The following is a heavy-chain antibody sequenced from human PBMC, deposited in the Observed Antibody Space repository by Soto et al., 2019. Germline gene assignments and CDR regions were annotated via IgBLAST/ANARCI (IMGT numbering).Heavy chain of an antibody. V-gene: IGHV3-7*01. CDR3: AREGEGDFWSGYYTHYYYMDV. J-gene: IGHJ6*03. Sequence: EVQLVESGGGLVQPGGSLRLSCAASGFTFSSYWMSWVRQAPGKGLEWVANIKQDGSEKYYVDSVKGRFTISRDNAKYSLYLQMNSLRAEDTAVYYCAREGEGDFWSGYYTHYYYMDVWGKGTTVTVSS. D-gene: IGHD3-3*01. CDR2: IKQDGSEK. CDR1: GFTFSSYW.